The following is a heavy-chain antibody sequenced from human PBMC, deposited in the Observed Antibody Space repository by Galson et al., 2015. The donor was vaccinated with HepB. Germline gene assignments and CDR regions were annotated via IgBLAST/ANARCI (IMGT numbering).Heavy chain of an antibody. D-gene: IGHD2-2*01. Sequence: SVKVSCKASGYTFTGYYIHWVRQAPGQGLEWMGWISPNSGGTHYAQEFQGRATMTRDTSISTAYMELSRLRSDDTAVYFCARDYCSSTSCYSFGYWGQGTLVTVSS. J-gene: IGHJ4*02. V-gene: IGHV1-2*02. CDR3: ARDYCSSTSCYSFGY. CDR2: ISPNSGGT. CDR1: GYTFTGYY.